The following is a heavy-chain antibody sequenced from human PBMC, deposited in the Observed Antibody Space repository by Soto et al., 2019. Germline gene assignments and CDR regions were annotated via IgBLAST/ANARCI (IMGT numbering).Heavy chain of an antibody. J-gene: IGHJ3*02. CDR2: ITGSGGST. D-gene: IGHD2-15*01. CDR3: AKGVVVVVAERAFDI. CDR1: GFTFSSYA. V-gene: IGHV3-23*01. Sequence: GGSLRLSCAASGFTFSSYAMSWVRQAPGKGLEWVLAITGSGGSTYYADSVKGRFTISRDNSKNTLYLQMNSRRAEDTAVYYCAKGVVVVVAERAFDIWGQGTMVTVSS.